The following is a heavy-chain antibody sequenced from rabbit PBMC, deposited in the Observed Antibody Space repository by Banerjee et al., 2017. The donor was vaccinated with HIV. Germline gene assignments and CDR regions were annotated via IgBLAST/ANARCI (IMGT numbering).Heavy chain of an antibody. D-gene: IGHD6-1*01. Sequence: QSLEESGGDLVKPGASLTLTCTASGFSFSYSAYMCWVRQAPGKGLEWIACIYVGSVGNTYYASWVNGRFTISKTSSTTVTLQMTSLTAADTATYFCARAGYADYGYPTGVNLWGPGTLVTVS. CDR2: IYVGSVGNT. J-gene: IGHJ4*01. CDR3: ARAGYADYGYPTGVNL. CDR1: GFSFSYSAY. V-gene: IGHV1S40*01.